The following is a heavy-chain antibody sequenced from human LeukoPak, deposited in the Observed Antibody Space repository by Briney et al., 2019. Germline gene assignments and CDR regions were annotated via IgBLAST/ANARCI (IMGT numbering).Heavy chain of an antibody. D-gene: IGHD3-16*01. CDR3: AKDKDYGYYMDV. Sequence: GGSLRLSCAASGFTFSSYGMHWVRQAPGKGLEWVAVIWYDGSDKYYADSVKGRFTISRDNSKNTLYLQMNSLRAEDTAVYYCAKDKDYGYYMDVWGKRTTVTVSS. CDR1: GFTFSSYG. J-gene: IGHJ6*03. CDR2: IWYDGSDK. V-gene: IGHV3-33*06.